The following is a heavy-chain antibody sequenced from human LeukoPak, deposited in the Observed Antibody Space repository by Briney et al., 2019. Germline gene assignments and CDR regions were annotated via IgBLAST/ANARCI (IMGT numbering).Heavy chain of an antibody. Sequence: SVKVSCKASGGTFSSYAISWVRPAPGQGLEWMGGIIPIFGTANYSQKFQGRVTITADEFTSTAYMELSSLRSEDTAVYYCARVATIRSGYYFDYWGQGTLVTVSS. CDR1: GGTFSSYA. J-gene: IGHJ4*02. CDR2: IIPIFGTA. CDR3: ARVATIRSGYYFDY. V-gene: IGHV1-69*13. D-gene: IGHD5-12*01.